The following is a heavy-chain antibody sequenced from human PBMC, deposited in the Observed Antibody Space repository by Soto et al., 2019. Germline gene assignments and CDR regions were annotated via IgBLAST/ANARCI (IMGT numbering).Heavy chain of an antibody. J-gene: IGHJ4*02. CDR3: ARGMTTVTTYDY. V-gene: IGHV4-59*12. CDR2: VHYTGST. Sequence: SETLSLTCTVSGGSINNYYWSWIRQPPGKGLEWIGYVHYTGSTNYNPSLKSRVTISVDRSKNQFSLNLSSVTAADTAVYYCARGMTTVTTYDYWGQGTLVTVSS. D-gene: IGHD4-4*01. CDR1: GGSINNYY.